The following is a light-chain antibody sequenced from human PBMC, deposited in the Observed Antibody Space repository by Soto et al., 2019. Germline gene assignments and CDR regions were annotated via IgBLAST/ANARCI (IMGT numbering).Light chain of an antibody. J-gene: IGKJ5*01. CDR3: QQRSNWPSIT. CDR2: DAF. Sequence: EIVLTPSPATLSLSPGERATLSCRASQSVSSYLAWYQQKPGQAPRLLIYDAFNRATGIPARFSGSGSGTDFTLTISSLGPEDFAVYYCQQRSNWPSITFGQGTRLEI. CDR1: QSVSSY. V-gene: IGKV3-11*01.